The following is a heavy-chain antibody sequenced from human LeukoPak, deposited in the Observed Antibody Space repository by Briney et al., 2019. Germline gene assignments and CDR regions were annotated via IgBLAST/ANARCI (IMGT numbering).Heavy chain of an antibody. J-gene: IGHJ3*02. V-gene: IGHV4-59*01. D-gene: IGHD2-2*01. CDR3: AREGYYCSSTSCSEDAFDI. CDR2: IYYSGST. Sequence: PSETLSLTCTVSGGSISSYYWSWIRQPPGKGLEWIGYIYYSGSTNYNPSLKSRVTISVDTSKNQFSLKLSSVTAADTAVYYCAREGYYCSSTSCSEDAFDIWGQGTMVTVSS. CDR1: GGSISSYY.